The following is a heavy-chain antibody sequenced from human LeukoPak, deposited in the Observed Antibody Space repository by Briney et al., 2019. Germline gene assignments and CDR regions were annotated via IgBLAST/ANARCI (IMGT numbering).Heavy chain of an antibody. Sequence: GGSLRLSCAASGFTFSSYWMSWVRQAPGKGLEGVANIKQDGSEKYYVDSVKGRFTISRDNAKNSLYLQMNSLRAEDTAVYYCARGILDDFWSGYLYYYYYMDVWGKGTTVTVSS. D-gene: IGHD3-3*01. CDR1: GFTFSSYW. CDR2: IKQDGSEK. V-gene: IGHV3-7*01. CDR3: ARGILDDFWSGYLYYYYYMDV. J-gene: IGHJ6*03.